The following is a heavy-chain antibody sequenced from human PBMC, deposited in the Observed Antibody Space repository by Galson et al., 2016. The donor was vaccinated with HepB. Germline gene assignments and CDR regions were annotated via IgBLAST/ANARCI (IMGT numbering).Heavy chain of an antibody. CDR3: AREGRGAYSNTIDP. J-gene: IGHJ5*02. Sequence: SLRLSCAASGFTFSDYYMSWIRQAPGKGLEWISYNSRSSSYVIYADSVKGRFTISRDDAKNSLYLQMNSLRAEDTAVYYCAREGRGAYSNTIDPWGQGTLVTVSS. CDR2: NSRSSSYV. D-gene: IGHD3-16*01. V-gene: IGHV3-11*06. CDR1: GFTFSDYY.